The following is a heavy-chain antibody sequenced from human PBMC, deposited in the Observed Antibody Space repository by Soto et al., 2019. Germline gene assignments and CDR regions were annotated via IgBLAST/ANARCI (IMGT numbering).Heavy chain of an antibody. J-gene: IGHJ5*02. CDR1: GGTFSSYT. CDR3: ASAFPGYSSSCYNP. CDR2: IIPILGIA. D-gene: IGHD6-13*01. Sequence: QVQLVQSGAEVKKPGSSVKVSCKASGGTFSSYTISWVRQAPGQGLEWMGRIIPILGIANYAQKFQGRVTITADKSTSTAYMELSSLRSEDTAVYYCASAFPGYSSSCYNPWGQGTLVTVSS. V-gene: IGHV1-69*02.